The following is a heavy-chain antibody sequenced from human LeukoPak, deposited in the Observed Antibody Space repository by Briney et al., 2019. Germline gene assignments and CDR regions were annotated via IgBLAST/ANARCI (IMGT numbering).Heavy chain of an antibody. CDR2: IKEDGSQI. V-gene: IGHV3-7*03. D-gene: IGHD6-19*01. Sequence: PEGSLRLSCAVSGFSFRSHWMSWVRQAPGKGLEWVANIKEDGSQIYYVDSVKGRFTISRDNAQNSVYLQMNSLRGEDTAVYYCASIAVADTFDHWGQGTLVTVSS. J-gene: IGHJ4*02. CDR1: GFSFRSHW. CDR3: ASIAVADTFDH.